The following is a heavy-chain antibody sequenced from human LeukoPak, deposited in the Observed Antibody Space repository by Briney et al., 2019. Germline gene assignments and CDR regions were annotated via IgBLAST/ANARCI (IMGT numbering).Heavy chain of an antibody. Sequence: SETLSLTCTVSGGSISSYYWSWIRQPPGKGLEWIGYIYYSGSTNYNPSLKSRVTISVDTSKNQFSLKLSSVTAADTAVYYCATPSGSSSLDAFDIWGQGTMVTVSS. CDR1: GGSISSYY. CDR2: IYYSGST. J-gene: IGHJ3*02. V-gene: IGHV4-59*01. CDR3: ATPSGSSSLDAFDI. D-gene: IGHD1-26*01.